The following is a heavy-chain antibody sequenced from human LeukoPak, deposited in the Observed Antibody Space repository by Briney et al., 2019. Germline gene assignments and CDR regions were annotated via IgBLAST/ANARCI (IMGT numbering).Heavy chain of an antibody. CDR3: AREACSGGSCYSDY. CDR1: GVSISSYY. V-gene: IGHV4-59*08. CDR2: IYYSGST. Sequence: PSETLSLTCTVSGVSISSYYWSWIRQPPGKGLEWLGYIYYSGSTNYNPSLKSRVTISVDTSKNQFSLKLSSVTAADTAVSYCAREACSGGSCYSDYWGQGTLVTVSS. D-gene: IGHD2-15*01. J-gene: IGHJ4*02.